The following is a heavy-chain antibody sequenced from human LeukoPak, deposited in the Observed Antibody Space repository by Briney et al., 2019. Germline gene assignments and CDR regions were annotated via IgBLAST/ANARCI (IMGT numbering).Heavy chain of an antibody. D-gene: IGHD3/OR15-3a*01. J-gene: IGHJ6*02. CDR1: GGTFSSYA. CDR3: ARVGTGNGDYYYYGMDV. CDR2: IIPIFGTA. Sequence: SVKVSCKASGGTFSSYAISWVRQAPGQGLEWMGGIIPIFGTANYAQKFQGRVTITAGESTSTAYMELSSLRSEDTAVYYCARVGTGNGDYYYYGMDVWGQGTTVTVSS. V-gene: IGHV1-69*13.